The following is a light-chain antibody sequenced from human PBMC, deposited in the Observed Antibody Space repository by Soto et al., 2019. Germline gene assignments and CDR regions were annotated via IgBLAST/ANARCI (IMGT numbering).Light chain of an antibody. Sequence: EVVMTQSPATLSASPGERATLSCWDSETVATNLAGYQQKPGQAPSLLISGASPRAAGISDRFRGSGSGTEFTLTISSLLSEDSGIYYCQQYDEWPPMTFGQGTKVEI. CDR2: GAS. V-gene: IGKV3-15*01. J-gene: IGKJ1*01. CDR1: ETVATN. CDR3: QQYDEWPPMT.